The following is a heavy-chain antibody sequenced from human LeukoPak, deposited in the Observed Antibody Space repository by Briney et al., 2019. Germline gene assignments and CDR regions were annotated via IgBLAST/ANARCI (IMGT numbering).Heavy chain of an antibody. D-gene: IGHD6-13*01. J-gene: IGHJ4*02. V-gene: IGHV3-9*01. CDR3: AKDILAAAGMGFDY. CDR1: GFTFDDYA. Sequence: GGSLRLSCAASGFTFDDYAMHWVRQAPGKGLEWVSGISWNSGNIGYADSVKGRFTISRDNAKNSLYLQMNSLRAEDTALYYCAKDILAAAGMGFDYWGQGTLVTVSS. CDR2: ISWNSGNI.